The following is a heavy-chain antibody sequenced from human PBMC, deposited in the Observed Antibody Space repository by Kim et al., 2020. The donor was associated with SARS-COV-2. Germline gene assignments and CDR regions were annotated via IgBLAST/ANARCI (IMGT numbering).Heavy chain of an antibody. V-gene: IGHV3-9*01. CDR1: GFTFGDYA. CDR3: AKEVGELSLWTQYYFDY. CDR2: ISWNSGSI. D-gene: IGHD3-16*02. J-gene: IGHJ4*02. Sequence: GGSLRLSCAASGFTFGDYAMHWVRQAPGKGLEWVSGISWNSGSIGYADSVKGRFTISRDNAKNSLYLQMNSLIAEDTALYYCAKEVGELSLWTQYYFDYWGQGTLVTVSS.